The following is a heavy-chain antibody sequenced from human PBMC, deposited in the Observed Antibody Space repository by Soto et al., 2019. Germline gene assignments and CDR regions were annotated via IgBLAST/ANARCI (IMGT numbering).Heavy chain of an antibody. V-gene: IGHV4-31*03. J-gene: IGHJ4*02. D-gene: IGHD3-3*01. Sequence: PSETLSLTCTVSGGSINSAGYYWSWLRQHPGQGLEWIGNIYYSGSTNCNPSLKSRVTISIDTSKNHFSLNLSSATAADTAVYYCARVQTIFGIITVFDYWGQGTLVTVSS. CDR2: IYYSGST. CDR3: ARVQTIFGIITVFDY. CDR1: GGSINSAGYY.